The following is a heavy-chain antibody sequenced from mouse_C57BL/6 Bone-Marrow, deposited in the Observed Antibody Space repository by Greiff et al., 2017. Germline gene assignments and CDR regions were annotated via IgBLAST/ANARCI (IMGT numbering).Heavy chain of an antibody. CDR1: GYAFTNYL. J-gene: IGHJ2*01. D-gene: IGHD2-2*01. Sequence: VQLQQSGAELVRPGTSVKVSCKASGYAFTNYLIEWVKQRPGQGLEWIGVINPGSGGTNYNEKFKGKATLTADNSSSTAYMQLSSLTSEDSAVYFCVVIYFDYWGQGTTLTVSS. CDR3: VVIYFDY. V-gene: IGHV1-54*01. CDR2: INPGSGGT.